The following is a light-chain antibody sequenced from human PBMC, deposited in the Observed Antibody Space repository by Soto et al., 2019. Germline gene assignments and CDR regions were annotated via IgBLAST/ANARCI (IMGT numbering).Light chain of an antibody. J-gene: IGKJ1*01. CDR1: QSVRNY. CDR2: DAS. V-gene: IGKV3-11*01. CDR3: QQRSKMPLT. Sequence: EIVLTQPPATLSFSPGQTSTLSCMASQSVRNYLAWYQQKPGQAPRLLIYDASNRATGIPVRFSGTGSETDFTLTISSLEPEDFAIYYCQQRSKMPLTFGHGTKVDIK.